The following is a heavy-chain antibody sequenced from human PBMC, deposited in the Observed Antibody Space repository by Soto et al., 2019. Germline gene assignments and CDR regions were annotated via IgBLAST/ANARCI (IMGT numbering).Heavy chain of an antibody. CDR3: ARVKDYYDSSGYHNWFDP. D-gene: IGHD3-22*01. J-gene: IGHJ5*02. Sequence: SETLSLTCAVSGGSISSGGYSWSWIRQPPGKGLEWIGYIYHSGSTYYNPSLKSRVTISVDRSRNQFSLKLSSVTAADTAVYYCARVKDYYDSSGYHNWFDPWGQGTLVTVSS. CDR1: GGSISSGGYS. V-gene: IGHV4-30-2*01. CDR2: IYHSGST.